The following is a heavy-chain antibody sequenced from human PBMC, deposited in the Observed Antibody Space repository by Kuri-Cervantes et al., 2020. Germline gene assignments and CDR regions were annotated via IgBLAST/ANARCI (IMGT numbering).Heavy chain of an antibody. CDR3: ARVNLRSSVYFDY. V-gene: IGHV4-39*07. CDR2: IYYSGST. D-gene: IGHD6-19*01. J-gene: IGHJ4*02. Sequence: SETLSLTCAVSGGSISSSSYYWGWIRQHPEKGLEWIGYIYYSGSTYYNPALKSRVTISVDTSKNQFSLKLSSVTAADTAVYYCARVNLRSSVYFDYWGQGTLVTVSS. CDR1: GGSISSSSYY.